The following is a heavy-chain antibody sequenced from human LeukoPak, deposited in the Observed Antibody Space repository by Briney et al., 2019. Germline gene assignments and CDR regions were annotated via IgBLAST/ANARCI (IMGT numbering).Heavy chain of an antibody. J-gene: IGHJ4*02. CDR1: GDSISSSSYY. CDR3: ARGTRDYYFDY. V-gene: IGHV4-39*07. D-gene: IGHD3/OR15-3a*01. Sequence: PSETLSLTCTVSGDSISSSSYYWGWIRQPPGKGLEWIGSIYYSGSTYYNPSLKSRVTISVDRSKNQFSLKLSSVTAADTAVYYCARGTRDYYFDYWGQGTLVTVSS. CDR2: IYYSGST.